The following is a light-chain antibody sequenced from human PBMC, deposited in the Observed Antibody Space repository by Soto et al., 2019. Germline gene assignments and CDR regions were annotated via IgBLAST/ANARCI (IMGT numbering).Light chain of an antibody. CDR2: EVT. CDR1: SSDVGGYNY. V-gene: IGLV2-8*01. Sequence: QSVLTQPPSASGSPGQSVTISCTGTSSDVGGYNYVSWYQQYPGRAPKLMIYEVTKRPSGVPDRFSGSKSDNTASLTVSGLQAEDEADYYCSSYAASNNFYFVFGGGTQLTVL. CDR3: SSYAASNNFYFV. J-gene: IGLJ7*01.